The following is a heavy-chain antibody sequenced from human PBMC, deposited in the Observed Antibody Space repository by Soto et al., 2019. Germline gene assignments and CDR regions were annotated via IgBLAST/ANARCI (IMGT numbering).Heavy chain of an antibody. V-gene: IGHV4-59*08. CDR2: IYYSGST. D-gene: IGHD6-25*01. CDR1: GGSISSYY. CDR3: ASFIHDVLVSAYGYHHDLLYFCSRRTSDL. Sequence: SETLSLTCTVSGGSISSYYWSWIRQPPGKGLEWIGYIYYSGSTTYNPSLQSRVTISVDTSKNQFSLKLSPVTAADKAVAYCASFIHDVLVSAYGYHHDLLYFCSRRTSDL. J-gene: IGHJ2*01.